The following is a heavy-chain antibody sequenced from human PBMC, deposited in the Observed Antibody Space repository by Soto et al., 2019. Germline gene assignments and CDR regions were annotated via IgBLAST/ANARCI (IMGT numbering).Heavy chain of an antibody. Sequence: QVQLQESGPGLVKPSGTLSLTCAVSGGSISTSNWWSWVRQPPGKGLEWIGEVYHSGSTNYNPSFQSRVAMSVDKSKNQFSLKLNSVTAAATALYYCARTSTRGTRFDYWGQGSPVTVSS. CDR1: GGSISTSNW. CDR2: VYHSGST. CDR3: ARTSTRGTRFDY. V-gene: IGHV4-4*02. J-gene: IGHJ4*02. D-gene: IGHD1-1*01.